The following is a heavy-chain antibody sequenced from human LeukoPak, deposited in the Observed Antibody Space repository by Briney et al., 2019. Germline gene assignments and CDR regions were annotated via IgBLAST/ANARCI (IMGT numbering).Heavy chain of an antibody. CDR2: ISGSTGST. CDR3: AKDRYCSGGSCYSGDD. D-gene: IGHD2-15*01. V-gene: IGHV3-23*01. Sequence: QPGGSLRLSCAASGFTFSSYWVHWVRQAPGKGLEWVSAISGSTGSTYYAASVKGRFIISRDNSKNTLYLHMNSLRAEDTAVYYCAKDRYCSGGSCYSGDDWGQGTLVTVSS. J-gene: IGHJ4*02. CDR1: GFTFSSYW.